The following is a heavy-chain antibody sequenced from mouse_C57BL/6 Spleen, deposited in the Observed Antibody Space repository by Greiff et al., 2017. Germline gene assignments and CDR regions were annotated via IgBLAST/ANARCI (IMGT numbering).Heavy chain of an antibody. CDR3: ANDDDGDFDV. Sequence: VKLQESGAELVKPGASVKISCKASGYAFSSYWMNWVKQRPGKGLEWIGQIYPGDGDTNYNGKFKGKATLTADKSSSTAYMQLSSLTSEDSAVYFCANDDDGDFDVWGTGTTVTVSS. CDR2: IYPGDGDT. J-gene: IGHJ1*03. V-gene: IGHV1-80*01. CDR1: GYAFSSYW. D-gene: IGHD2-4*01.